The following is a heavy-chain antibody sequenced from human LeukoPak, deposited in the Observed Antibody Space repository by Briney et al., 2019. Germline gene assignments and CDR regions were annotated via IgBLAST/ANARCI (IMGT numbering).Heavy chain of an antibody. D-gene: IGHD1-26*01. CDR2: IYYSGST. CDR1: GGSISSSSYY. J-gene: IGHJ5*02. V-gene: IGHV4-39*07. Sequence: PSETLSLTCTVSGGSISSSSYYWGWIRQPPGKELEWIGNIYYSGSTYYNSSLKSRVTMSVDTSKNQFSLKLSSVTAADTAVYYCARGGEITPAWERSRDWGSWGQGTLVTVSS. CDR3: ARGGEITPAWERSRDWGS.